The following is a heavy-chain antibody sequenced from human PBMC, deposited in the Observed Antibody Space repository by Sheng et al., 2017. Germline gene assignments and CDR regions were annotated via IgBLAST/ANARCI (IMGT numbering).Heavy chain of an antibody. Sequence: QVQLQQWGAGLLKPSETLSLTCAVYGGSFSGYYWSWIRQPPGKGLEWIGEINHSGSTNYNPSLKSRVTISVDTSKNQFSLKLSSVTAADTAVYYCARRGYSGYGRPFDYWAREPWS. CDR1: GGSFSGYY. CDR2: INHSGST. J-gene: IGHJ4*02. CDR3: ARRGYSGYGRPFDY. D-gene: IGHD5-12*01. V-gene: IGHV4-34*01.